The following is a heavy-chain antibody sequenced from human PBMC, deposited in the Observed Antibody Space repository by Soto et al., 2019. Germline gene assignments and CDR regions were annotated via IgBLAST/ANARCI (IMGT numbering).Heavy chain of an antibody. CDR2: IYYSGST. CDR1: CRAVRRGRYD. V-gene: IGHV4-61*01. CDR3: ARVEDIVGVSSRWFDH. Sequence: RTCTLSCRAVRRGRYDGSWMRQPPWKGLEWIGYIYYSGSTNYNPSLKSRVTISVDTSKNQFSLKLSSVTAADTAVYYCARVEDIVGVSSRWFDHRGDRTPV. D-gene: IGHD1-26*01. J-gene: IGHJ5*02.